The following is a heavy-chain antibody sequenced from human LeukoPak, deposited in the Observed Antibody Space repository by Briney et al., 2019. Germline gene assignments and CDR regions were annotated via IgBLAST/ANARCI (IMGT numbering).Heavy chain of an antibody. J-gene: IGHJ6*02. Sequence: GASVKVSCKASGYTFTSYDINWVRQATGQGLEWMGWMNPNSGNTGYAQKFQGRVTMTRNTSISTAYMELSSLRSEDTAVYYCARAVGVAGTPYYGMDVWGQGTTVTVSS. CDR3: ARAVGVAGTPYYGMDV. CDR1: GYTFTSYD. V-gene: IGHV1-8*01. CDR2: MNPNSGNT. D-gene: IGHD2-15*01.